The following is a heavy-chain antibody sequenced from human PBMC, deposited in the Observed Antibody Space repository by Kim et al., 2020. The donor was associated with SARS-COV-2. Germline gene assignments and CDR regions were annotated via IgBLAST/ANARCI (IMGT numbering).Heavy chain of an antibody. Sequence: SVKVSCKASGGTFSSYAISWVRQAPGQGLEWMGGIIPIFGTANYAQKFQGRVTITADESTSTAYMELSSLRSEDTAVYYCARSTPYSSGPFDYWGQGTLVTVSS. CDR2: IIPIFGTA. D-gene: IGHD6-19*01. CDR1: GGTFSSYA. J-gene: IGHJ4*02. V-gene: IGHV1-69*13. CDR3: ARSTPYSSGPFDY.